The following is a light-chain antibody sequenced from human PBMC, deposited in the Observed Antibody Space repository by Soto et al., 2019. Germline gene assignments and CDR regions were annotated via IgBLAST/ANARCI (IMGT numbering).Light chain of an antibody. CDR1: SSDVGSYNL. Sequence: HSVLTQPASVSGSPGQSITISCTGTSSDVGSYNLVSWYRQHPGKAPKLMIYESSKRPSGLSNRFSGSKSGNTASLTISGLQAEDEADYYCCSYVGSSTLVFGGGTKLTVL. V-gene: IGLV2-23*01. CDR2: ESS. CDR3: CSYVGSSTLV. J-gene: IGLJ3*02.